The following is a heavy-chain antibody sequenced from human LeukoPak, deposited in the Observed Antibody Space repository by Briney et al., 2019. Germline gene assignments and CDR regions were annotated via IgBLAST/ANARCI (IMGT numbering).Heavy chain of an antibody. J-gene: IGHJ6*02. CDR1: GGSFSGYY. CDR3: ARGRGRKNCSGSSCYFYYYYYGMDV. D-gene: IGHD2-15*01. Sequence: PSETLSLTCAVYGGSFSGYYWCWIRQPPGKGLEWIREINHSGSTNYNPSLKSRVTISVDTSKNQFSLKLSSVTAADTAVYYCARGRGRKNCSGSSCYFYYYYYGMDVWGQGTTVTVSS. V-gene: IGHV4-34*01. CDR2: INHSGST.